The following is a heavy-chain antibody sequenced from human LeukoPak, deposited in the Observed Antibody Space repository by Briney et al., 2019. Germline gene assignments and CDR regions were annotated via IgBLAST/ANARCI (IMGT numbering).Heavy chain of an antibody. J-gene: IGHJ3*02. CDR1: GGTFSSYA. D-gene: IGHD3-3*01. Sequence: SVKVSCKASGGTFSSYAISWVRQAPGQGLEWMGGIIPIFGTANYAQKFQGRVTITADESTSTAYTELSSLRSEDTAVYYCARLRFLEWLASAGAFDIWGQGTMVTVSS. V-gene: IGHV1-69*13. CDR2: IIPIFGTA. CDR3: ARLRFLEWLASAGAFDI.